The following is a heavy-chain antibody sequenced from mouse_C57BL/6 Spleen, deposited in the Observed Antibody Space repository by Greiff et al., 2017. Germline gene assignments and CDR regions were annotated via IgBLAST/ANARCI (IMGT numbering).Heavy chain of an antibody. Sequence: QVQLQQSGAELARPGASVKMSCKASGYTFTSYTMHWVKQRPGQGLEWIGYINPSSGYTKYNQKFKDKAILTADKSSSTAYMQLSSLTYEDSAVYYCARNITTDYYAMDYWGQGTSVTVSS. CDR2: INPSSGYT. CDR1: GYTFTSYT. J-gene: IGHJ4*01. CDR3: ARNITTDYYAMDY. V-gene: IGHV1-4*01. D-gene: IGHD1-1*01.